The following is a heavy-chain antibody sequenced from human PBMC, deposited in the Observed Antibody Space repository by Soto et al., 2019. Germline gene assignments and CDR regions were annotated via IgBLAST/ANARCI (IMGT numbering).Heavy chain of an antibody. J-gene: IGHJ4*02. CDR1: GFPFSSYS. Sequence: GGSLRLSCAASGFPFSSYSMHLVRQAPGKGLECVSYISSSSSAIYYADSVKGRFTISRDKAKHSLYLQMNSLRDEDTAVYYCARDGLMQWLVRRDPDYLGQGTLVNVCS. CDR2: ISSSSSAI. D-gene: IGHD6-19*01. CDR3: ARDGLMQWLVRRDPDY. V-gene: IGHV3-48*02.